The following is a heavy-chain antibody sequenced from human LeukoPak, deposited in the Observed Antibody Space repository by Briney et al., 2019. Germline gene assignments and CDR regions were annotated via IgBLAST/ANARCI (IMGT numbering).Heavy chain of an antibody. CDR1: SVSISSYY. J-gene: IGHJ4*02. CDR3: ARDDTGIAAAGGLY. CDR2: IYTGGGT. Sequence: KASETLSLTCTVSSVSISSYYWTWIRQPAGKGLEWIGRIYTGGGTAYNPSLKSRVTMSIDTSKNQFSLKLSSVTAADTAVYYCARDDTGIAAAGGLYWGQGTLVTVSS. D-gene: IGHD6-13*01. V-gene: IGHV4-4*07.